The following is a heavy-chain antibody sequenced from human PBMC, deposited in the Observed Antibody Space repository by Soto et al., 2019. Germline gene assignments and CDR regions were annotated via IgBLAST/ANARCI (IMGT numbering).Heavy chain of an antibody. CDR3: ASGSFGAVAFDI. CDR1: GGSISSGGYY. J-gene: IGHJ3*02. CDR2: IYYSGST. Sequence: PSETLSLTCTVSGGSISSGGYYWSWIRQHPGKGLEWIGYIYYSGSTYYNPSLKSRVTISVDTSKNQFSLKLSSVTAADTAVYYCASGSFGAVAFDIWGQGTMVTVSS. D-gene: IGHD3-3*01. V-gene: IGHV4-31*03.